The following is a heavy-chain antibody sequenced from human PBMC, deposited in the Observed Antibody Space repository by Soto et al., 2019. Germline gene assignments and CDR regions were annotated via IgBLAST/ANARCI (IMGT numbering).Heavy chain of an antibody. D-gene: IGHD3-10*01. CDR2: LGVRST. CDR1: GFTFSNYA. CDR3: ALSGRSPAPGMDY. V-gene: IGHV3-23*01. J-gene: IGHJ4*02. Sequence: EVQLLESGGGLVQPGGSLRLSCAASGFTFSNYAMSWVRQAPGMGLEWVSTLGVRSTYYADSVKGRFTNSRDNSNNALYLQMNSLRAEDTAVYYCALSGRSPAPGMDYLGQGNLVTVSS.